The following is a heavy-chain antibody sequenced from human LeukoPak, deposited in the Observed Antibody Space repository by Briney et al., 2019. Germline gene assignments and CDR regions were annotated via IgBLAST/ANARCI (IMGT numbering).Heavy chain of an antibody. V-gene: IGHV4-31*03. Sequence: PSQTLSLTCTVSGGSISSGGSYWSWIRQHPGKGLEWIGYIYYSGSTYYNPSLKSRVTISVDTSKNQFSLKLSSVTAADTAVYYCARGPGEYYYDSSGFDYWGQGTLVTVSS. CDR1: GGSISSGGSY. CDR3: ARGPGEYYYDSSGFDY. D-gene: IGHD3-22*01. CDR2: IYYSGST. J-gene: IGHJ4*02.